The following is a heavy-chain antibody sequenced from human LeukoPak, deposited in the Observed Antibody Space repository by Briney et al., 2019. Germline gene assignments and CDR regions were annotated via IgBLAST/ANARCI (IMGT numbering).Heavy chain of an antibody. Sequence: GSLRLSCAASGFTFSSYAMHWVRQAPGKGLEYVSAISSNGGSTYYANSVKGRFTISRDNSKNTLYLQMGSLGAEDMAVYYCARSNLVVPEEETYYYYYYGMDVWGQGTTVTVSS. D-gene: IGHD2-8*02. J-gene: IGHJ6*02. CDR1: GFTFSSYA. CDR2: ISSNGGST. V-gene: IGHV3-64*01. CDR3: ARSNLVVPEEETYYYYYYGMDV.